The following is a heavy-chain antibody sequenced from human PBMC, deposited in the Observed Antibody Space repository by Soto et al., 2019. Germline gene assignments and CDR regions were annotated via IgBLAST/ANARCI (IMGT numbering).Heavy chain of an antibody. J-gene: IGHJ4*02. CDR2: IYYSGST. Sequence: PSETLSLTCTVSGGSVSSGSYYWSWIRQPPGKGLEWIGYIYYSGSTNYNPSLKSRVTISVDTSKNQFSLKLSSVTAADTAVYYCARVDIPPPRAARPYFDYWGQGTLVTVSS. D-gene: IGHD6-6*01. CDR1: GGSVSSGSYY. CDR3: ARVDIPPPRAARPYFDY. V-gene: IGHV4-61*01.